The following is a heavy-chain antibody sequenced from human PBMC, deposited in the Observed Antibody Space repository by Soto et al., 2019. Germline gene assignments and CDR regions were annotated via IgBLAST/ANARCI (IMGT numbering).Heavy chain of an antibody. J-gene: IGHJ4*02. CDR3: ARKRPGTYPFDY. D-gene: IGHD3-10*01. CDR1: GFTFSSYA. Sequence: EVQLLESGGGLVQPGGSLRLSCAASGFTFSSYAMNWVRQAPGKGLEWVSVIGSGDDTYYTDSVKGRFTISRDNSENTLYLQMTNLRAEDTALYYCARKRPGTYPFDYWGQGTLVTVSS. V-gene: IGHV3-23*01. CDR2: IGSGDDT.